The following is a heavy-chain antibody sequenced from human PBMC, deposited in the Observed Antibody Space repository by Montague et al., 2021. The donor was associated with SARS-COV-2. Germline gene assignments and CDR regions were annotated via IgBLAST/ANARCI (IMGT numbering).Heavy chain of an antibody. CDR3: ARTKWAVTLTGSGALHW. CDR2: LSFAGRYQ. D-gene: IGHD3-9*01. J-gene: IGHJ4*02. V-gene: IGHV3-30*01. CDR1: GFSFSAYP. Sequence: SLRLSCAASGFSFSAYPMHWVRQAPGKGLESVAVLSFAGRYQYYADSVKGRFTISRDNSRNTLFLQMNDLKPEDTAVYYCARTKWAVTLTGSGALHWWGQGTLVTVSS.